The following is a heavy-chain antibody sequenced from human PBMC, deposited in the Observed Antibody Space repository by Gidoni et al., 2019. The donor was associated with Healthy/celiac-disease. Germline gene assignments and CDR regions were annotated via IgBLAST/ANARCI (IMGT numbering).Heavy chain of an antibody. D-gene: IGHD6-13*01. CDR3: ASRSSRGVYYYMDV. V-gene: IGHV4-4*02. CDR1: GGAISSSNL. CDR2: VYHRGST. Sequence: QGQLRQSGPGRVKPSGTLSLTCAVSGGAISSSNLCSWVRQPPGKGLGWIGEVYHRGSTTYTPSLKSRVTISVDKSKNQFSLKLSSVTAADTAVYYCASRSSRGVYYYMDVWGKGTTVTVSS. J-gene: IGHJ6*03.